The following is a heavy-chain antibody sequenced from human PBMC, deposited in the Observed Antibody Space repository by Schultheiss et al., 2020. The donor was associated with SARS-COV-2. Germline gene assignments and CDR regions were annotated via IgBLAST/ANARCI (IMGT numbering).Heavy chain of an antibody. J-gene: IGHJ4*02. CDR3: AKDKRITMVRGVLIDY. CDR2: ISGSGGST. Sequence: GGSLRLSCAASGFTFSDYYMSWVRQAPGKGLEWVSAISGSGGSTYYADSVKGRFTISRDNSKNTLYLQMNSLRAEDTAVYYCAKDKRITMVRGVLIDYWGQGTLVTVSS. D-gene: IGHD3-10*01. V-gene: IGHV3-23*01. CDR1: GFTFSDYY.